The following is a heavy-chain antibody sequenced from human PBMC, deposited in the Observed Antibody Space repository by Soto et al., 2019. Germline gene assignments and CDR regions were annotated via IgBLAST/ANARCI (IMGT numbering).Heavy chain of an antibody. CDR3: ARGGHCTNGVCSALGY. J-gene: IGHJ4*02. Sequence: QVQLQESGPGLVKPSGTLSLTCTVSGGSISTYYWSWIRQPPGKGLEWIGYIYYGGSANYNPSLKSRVTISVDTSKKQFSLKLSSVTAADTAVYYCARGGHCTNGVCSALGYWGQGTLVTVSS. CDR1: GGSISTYY. V-gene: IGHV4-59*08. CDR2: IYYGGSA. D-gene: IGHD2-8*01.